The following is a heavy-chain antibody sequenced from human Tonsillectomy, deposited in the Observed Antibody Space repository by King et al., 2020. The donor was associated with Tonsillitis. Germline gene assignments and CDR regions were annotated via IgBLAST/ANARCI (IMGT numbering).Heavy chain of an antibody. D-gene: IGHD6-19*01. CDR2: IYPGDSDT. V-gene: IGHV5-51*01. CDR1: RYSFTSYW. J-gene: IGHJ4*02. CDR3: ARQVYSNGWYLDY. Sequence: QLVQSGAEVKKPGESLKISCKGSRYSFTSYWIAWVRQMPGKGLEWMGIIYPGDSDTRYSPSFQGQVTISADKSTSTAYLQWSSLKASDTAMYFCARQVYSNGWYLDYWGQGTLVTVSS.